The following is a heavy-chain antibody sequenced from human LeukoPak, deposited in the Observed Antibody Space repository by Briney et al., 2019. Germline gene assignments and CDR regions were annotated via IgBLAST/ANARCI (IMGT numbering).Heavy chain of an antibody. Sequence: ASVKVSCKASGYTFSNFDINWVRQAPGQGLEWMGWMNPVSGDAGSAQKFQGRVTMTRDTSTSTVYMELSSLRSEDTAAYYCARRACSSTRCYAVFDYWGQGTLVTVSS. V-gene: IGHV1-8*01. D-gene: IGHD2-2*01. CDR2: MNPVSGDA. J-gene: IGHJ4*02. CDR3: ARRACSSTRCYAVFDY. CDR1: GYTFSNFD.